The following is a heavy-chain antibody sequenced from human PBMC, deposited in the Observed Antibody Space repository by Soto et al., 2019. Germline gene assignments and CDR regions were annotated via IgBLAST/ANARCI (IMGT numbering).Heavy chain of an antibody. V-gene: IGHV4-59*01. D-gene: IGHD1-26*01. Sequence: PSETLSLTCPVSGDSITDYFSNWFRHPPGKRPEWIGHLSYRGTTHYNPSLRGRAAISVDASKNQFSLKLRSVTAADTAGYYCVTRDADEWEVKYWGQGSLVTVSS. J-gene: IGHJ4*02. CDR2: LSYRGTT. CDR3: VTRDADEWEVKY. CDR1: GDSITDYF.